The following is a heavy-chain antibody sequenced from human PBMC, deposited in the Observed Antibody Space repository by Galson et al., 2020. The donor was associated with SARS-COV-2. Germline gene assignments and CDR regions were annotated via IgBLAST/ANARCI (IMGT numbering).Heavy chain of an antibody. CDR1: GGSISSGSYY. Sequence: ETSETLSLTCTVSGGSISSGSYYWSWIRQPAGKGLEWIGRIYTSGSTNYNPSLKSRVTISVDTSKNQFSLKLSSVTAADTAVYYCARQTYYDFWSGYLYGMDVWGQGTTVTVSS. V-gene: IGHV4-61*02. J-gene: IGHJ6*02. CDR3: ARQTYYDFWSGYLYGMDV. D-gene: IGHD3-3*01. CDR2: IYTSGST.